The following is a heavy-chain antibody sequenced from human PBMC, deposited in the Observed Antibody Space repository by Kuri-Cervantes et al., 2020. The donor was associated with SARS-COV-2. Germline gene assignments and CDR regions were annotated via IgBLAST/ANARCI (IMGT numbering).Heavy chain of an antibody. J-gene: IGHJ6*02. D-gene: IGHD3-22*01. V-gene: IGHV4-39*01. Sequence: GSLRLSCSVSGGSISSRSYYWGWIRQPLGKGLEWIGSIYYSGSTNYNPTLKSRVTISVDTSTNQFFLNLTSVTAADTAVFYCARQGGYYGMDVWGQGTTVTVSS. CDR3: ARQGGYYGMDV. CDR1: GGSISSRSYY. CDR2: IYYSGST.